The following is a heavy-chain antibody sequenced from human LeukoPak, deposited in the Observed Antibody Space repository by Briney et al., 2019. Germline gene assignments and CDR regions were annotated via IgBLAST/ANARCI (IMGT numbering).Heavy chain of an antibody. J-gene: IGHJ6*03. D-gene: IGHD6-13*01. Sequence: SETLSLTCAVYGGSFSGYYWSWIRQPPGKGLEWIGEINHSGSTNYNPSLKSRVTISVDTSKNQFSLKLSSVTAADTAVYYCARDLGSSWYGSYYYYMDVWGKGTTVTVSS. CDR1: GGSFSGYY. V-gene: IGHV4-34*01. CDR2: INHSGST. CDR3: ARDLGSSWYGSYYYYMDV.